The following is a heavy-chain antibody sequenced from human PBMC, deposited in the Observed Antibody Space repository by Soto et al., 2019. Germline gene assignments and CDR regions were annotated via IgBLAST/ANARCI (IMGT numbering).Heavy chain of an antibody. V-gene: IGHV3-30*18. CDR2: ISYDGSNK. CDR3: AKEYYDFWSGYYNQGNYFDY. J-gene: IGHJ4*02. Sequence: GESLKISCAASGFTFSSYGMHWVRQAPGKGLEWVAVISYDGSNKYYEDSVKGRFTISRDNSKNTLYLQMNSLRAEDTAVYYCAKEYYDFWSGYYNQGNYFDYWGQGTLVTVSS. D-gene: IGHD3-3*01. CDR1: GFTFSSYG.